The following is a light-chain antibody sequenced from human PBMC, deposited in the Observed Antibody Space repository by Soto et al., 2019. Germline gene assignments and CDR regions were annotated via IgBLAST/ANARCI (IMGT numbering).Light chain of an antibody. Sequence: SVLTQSPGTLSLSPGERATLSCRASQSVDANFIAWYQQKPGQAPRLIMYGASTRATGIPDRFSGSGFGTDFSLTITRLEREDFAVYYCQLYRSSLWTFGLGTKV. V-gene: IGKV3-20*01. CDR1: QSVDANF. CDR2: GAS. CDR3: QLYRSSLWT. J-gene: IGKJ1*01.